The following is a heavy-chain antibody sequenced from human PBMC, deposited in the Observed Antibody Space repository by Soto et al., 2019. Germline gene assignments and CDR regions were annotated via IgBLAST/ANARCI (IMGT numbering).Heavy chain of an antibody. CDR2: ISGNSGKT. Sequence: EVQLLESAGGLVQPGGSLRLSCTASGFTFSSYAMSWVRQAPGKELEWVSTISGNSGKTNYAESVKGRFSISRDNSKNTVHLQLDSLRAEDTAVYFCAKLGFVLMELYYFHQWGHGTLVTVSS. J-gene: IGHJ4*01. CDR1: GFTFSSYA. V-gene: IGHV3-23*01. D-gene: IGHD2-8*01. CDR3: AKLGFVLMELYYFHQ.